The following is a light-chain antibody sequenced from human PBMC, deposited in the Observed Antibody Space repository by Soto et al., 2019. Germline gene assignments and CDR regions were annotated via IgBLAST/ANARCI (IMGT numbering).Light chain of an antibody. J-gene: IGKJ4*01. CDR1: QSVSSSY. Sequence: EIVLTQSPGTLSLSPGERATLSCRASQSVSSSYLAWYQQKPGQAPRLLIYAASSRAAGIPDRFSGSGSGTDFTLIISRLEPEDFAVYYCQQYGRSSLTFGGGTKVEIK. V-gene: IGKV3-20*01. CDR3: QQYGRSSLT. CDR2: AAS.